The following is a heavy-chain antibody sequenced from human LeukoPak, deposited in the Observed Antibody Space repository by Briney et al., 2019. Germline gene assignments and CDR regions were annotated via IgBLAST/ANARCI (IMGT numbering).Heavy chain of an antibody. CDR3: TNSDGYGLIRT. V-gene: IGHV4-39*07. CDR2: INYTGNT. Sequence: SGTRTLPCSVSGDSITVYYWGWIRQPPGKGLDWIGNINYTGNTLYNSSPTNRLTISLDPHKYLFSRKVISMSAADPAAYLCTNSDGYGLIRTCGRGTMVTVSS. D-gene: IGHD3-10*01. CDR1: GDSITVYY. J-gene: IGHJ3*01.